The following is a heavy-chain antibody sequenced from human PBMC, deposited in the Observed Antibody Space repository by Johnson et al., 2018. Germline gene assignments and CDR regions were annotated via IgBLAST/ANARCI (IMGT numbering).Heavy chain of an antibody. Sequence: EVQLVETGAAVKRPGESLKISCKGSGYSFTSYWIGWVRQMPGKGLEWMGIIYPVDSDTSYRPSFQGQVTISADKSIRTFYLQWSSLKASDTALYYCARQSAYYYYYMDVWGKGTTVTVSS. V-gene: IGHV5-51*01. CDR3: ARQSAYYYYYMDV. CDR1: GYSFTSYW. CDR2: IYPVDSDT. J-gene: IGHJ6*03.